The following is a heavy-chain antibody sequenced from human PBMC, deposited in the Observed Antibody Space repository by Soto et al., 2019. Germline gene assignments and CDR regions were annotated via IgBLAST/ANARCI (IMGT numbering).Heavy chain of an antibody. Sequence: GGSLRLSCAASGFTFSSYAMSWVRQAPGKGLEWVSAISGSGGSTYYADSVKGRFTISRDNSKNTLYLQMNSLRAEDTAVYYCAKPSGEHGYYGMDVWGQGTTVTVSS. J-gene: IGHJ6*02. CDR1: GFTFSSYA. V-gene: IGHV3-23*01. CDR3: AKPSGEHGYYGMDV. CDR2: ISGSGGST. D-gene: IGHD2-21*01.